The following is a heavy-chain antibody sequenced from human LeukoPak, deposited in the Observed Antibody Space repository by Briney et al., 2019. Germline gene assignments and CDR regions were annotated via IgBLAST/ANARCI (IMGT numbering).Heavy chain of an antibody. CDR3: AKDIGGGYCSGGSCYSGCFDY. D-gene: IGHD2-15*01. CDR2: ISGDGGST. CDR1: GFTFDDYA. J-gene: IGHJ4*02. Sequence: GGSLRLSRAASGFTFDDYAMHWVRQAPGKGLEWVSLISGDGGSTYYADSVKGRFTISRDNSKNSLYLQMNSLRTEGTALYYCAKDIGGGYCSGGSCYSGCFDYWGQGTLVTVSS. V-gene: IGHV3-43*02.